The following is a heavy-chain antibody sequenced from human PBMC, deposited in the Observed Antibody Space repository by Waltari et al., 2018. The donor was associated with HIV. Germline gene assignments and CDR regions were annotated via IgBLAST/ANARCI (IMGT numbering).Heavy chain of an antibody. J-gene: IGHJ4*02. CDR3: AISEAVAALIDY. V-gene: IGHV4-34*01. CDR2: INHSGNT. D-gene: IGHD6-13*01. Sequence: VQVHQWGAGLLKPSETLSLTCAVYGGSLSGYHWNWVRQRPGKGLEWNGEINHSGNTNYNPFLKSRVTIPIDTSKNQFSLKLTSVTAADTAVYYCAISEAVAALIDYWGQGTLVTVSS. CDR1: GGSLSGYH.